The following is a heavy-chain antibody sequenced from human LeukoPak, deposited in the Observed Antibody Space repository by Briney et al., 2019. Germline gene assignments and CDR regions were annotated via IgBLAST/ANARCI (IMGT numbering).Heavy chain of an antibody. D-gene: IGHD1-26*01. J-gene: IGHJ6*03. V-gene: IGHV4-38-2*02. CDR1: GYSISSGYY. CDR2: IYHSGST. CDR3: AREVGATDHYYYYHMDV. Sequence: PSETLSLTCTVSGYSISSGYYWGWIRQPPGKGLEWIGSIYHSGSTYYNPSLKSRVTISVDTSKNQFSLKLSSVTAADTAVYYCAREVGATDHYYYYHMDVWGKGTTVTVSS.